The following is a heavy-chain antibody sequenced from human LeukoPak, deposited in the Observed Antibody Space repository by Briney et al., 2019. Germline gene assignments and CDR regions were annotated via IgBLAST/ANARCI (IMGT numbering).Heavy chain of an antibody. D-gene: IGHD1-7*01. CDR2: MNGEGTTI. CDR1: GLTFRTTW. V-gene: IGHV3-74*01. Sequence: GGSLRLSCATSGLTFRTTWMHWVRQAPGKGLMWVSRMNGEGTTIDYADSVKGRFTVSRDYAKNTLFLQMNNLRTEDTALYFCATARNFRFEYWGQGSLVIVTA. CDR3: ATARNFRFEY. J-gene: IGHJ4*02.